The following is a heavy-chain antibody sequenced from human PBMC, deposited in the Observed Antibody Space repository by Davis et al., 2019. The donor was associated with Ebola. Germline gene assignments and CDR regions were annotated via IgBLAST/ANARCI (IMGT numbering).Heavy chain of an antibody. CDR2: ISYTGST. Sequence: MPSETLSLTCTVSGGSISSSDYYWGWIRQTPGQGLEWIGSISYTGSTYYNPSLKSRVTISVDTSKSQFSLKLSSVTAADTAVYYCARGVNRACLDDWGQGTLVTVSS. CDR3: ARGVNRACLDD. J-gene: IGHJ4*02. D-gene: IGHD3-10*01. V-gene: IGHV4-39*01. CDR1: GGSISSSDYY.